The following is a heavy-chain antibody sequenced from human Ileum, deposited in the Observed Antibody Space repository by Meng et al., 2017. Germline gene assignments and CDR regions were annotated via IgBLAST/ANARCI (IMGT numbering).Heavy chain of an antibody. Sequence: EVWLVVSGGGLVQRGGSLRLSCAASGFTFSGYWMHWFRQGTGKSLVWLSHINSDGTGTSYAESVRGRFTISRDNAKNTLYLQMNSLTVEDTAVYYCVRDGPNYFDQWGQGTLVTVSS. CDR2: INSDGTGT. V-gene: IGHV3-74*01. CDR1: GFTFSGYW. J-gene: IGHJ4*02. CDR3: VRDGPNYFDQ.